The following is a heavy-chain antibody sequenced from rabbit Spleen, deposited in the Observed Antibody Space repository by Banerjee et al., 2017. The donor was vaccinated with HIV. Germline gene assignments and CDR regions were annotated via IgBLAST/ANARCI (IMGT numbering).Heavy chain of an antibody. CDR1: GFSFNSGYD. V-gene: IGHV1S40*01. D-gene: IGHD8-1*01. Sequence: QSLEESGGGLVKPGTSLTLTCKASGFSFNSGYDMCWVRQAPGKGLEWIACINALTGKSVYATWAKGRFTCSKTSSTTVTLQMTSLTVADTATYFCARDTGSSFSSYGMDLWGPGTLVTVS. CDR3: ARDTGSSFSSYGMDL. CDR2: INALTGKS. J-gene: IGHJ6*01.